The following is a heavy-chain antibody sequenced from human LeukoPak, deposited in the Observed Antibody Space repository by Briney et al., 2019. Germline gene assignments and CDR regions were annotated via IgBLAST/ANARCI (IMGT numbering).Heavy chain of an antibody. Sequence: GGSLRLSCAASGFTFSSYAMSWVRQAPGKGLEWVSAISGSGGSTYYADSVKGRFTISRDNSKNTLYLQMNSLRAEDTAVYYCARRGSSWYEGDYYYGMDVWGQGTTVTVSS. V-gene: IGHV3-23*01. CDR2: ISGSGGST. D-gene: IGHD6-13*01. CDR3: ARRGSSWYEGDYYYGMDV. CDR1: GFTFSSYA. J-gene: IGHJ6*02.